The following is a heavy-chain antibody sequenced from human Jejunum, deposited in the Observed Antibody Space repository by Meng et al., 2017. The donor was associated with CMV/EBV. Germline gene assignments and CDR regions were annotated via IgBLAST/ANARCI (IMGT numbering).Heavy chain of an antibody. V-gene: IGHV3-30*02. CDR2: IRYDGSDR. D-gene: IGHD1-26*01. CDR1: GVNFNINN. J-gene: IGHJ6*02. Sequence: VLFVWVGGGGVQLGGSLRLSCAASGVNFNINNMHWVRQAPGKGLEWVAFIRYDGSDRWYAESMKGRFSISRDNSKNSLYLQMNSLGPDDTAIYYCAKDGTKYGMDVWGQGTMVTVSS. CDR3: AKDGTKYGMDV.